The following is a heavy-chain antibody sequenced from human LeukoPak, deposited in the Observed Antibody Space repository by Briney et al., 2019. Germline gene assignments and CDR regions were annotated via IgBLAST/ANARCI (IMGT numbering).Heavy chain of an antibody. CDR1: GGTFSSYA. J-gene: IGHJ3*02. CDR3: ARSHMVRGVPDAFDI. D-gene: IGHD3-10*01. Sequence: GASVKVSCKASGGTFSSYAISWVRQAPGQGLEWMGGIIPIFGTANYAQKFQGRVTITADKSTSTAYMELSSLRSEDTAVYYCARSHMVRGVPDAFDIWGQGTMVTVSS. V-gene: IGHV1-69*06. CDR2: IIPIFGTA.